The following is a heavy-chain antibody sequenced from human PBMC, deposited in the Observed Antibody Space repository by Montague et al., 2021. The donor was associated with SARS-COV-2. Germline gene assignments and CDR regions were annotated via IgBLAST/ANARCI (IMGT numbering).Heavy chain of an antibody. Sequence: SETLSLTCAVSGDSIRSSHWWTWVRQSPGKGLEWIGEIFHSENTNYNPSLKSRVIISLDMSKNQFSLTLTSVTAADTAVYYCARDRGAKTYDLLTGYYINYYYGVDVWGPGTPVTVSS. CDR1: GDSIRSSHW. CDR2: IFHSENT. J-gene: IGHJ6*02. D-gene: IGHD3-9*01. V-gene: IGHV4-4*02. CDR3: ARDRGAKTYDLLTGYYINYYYGVDV.